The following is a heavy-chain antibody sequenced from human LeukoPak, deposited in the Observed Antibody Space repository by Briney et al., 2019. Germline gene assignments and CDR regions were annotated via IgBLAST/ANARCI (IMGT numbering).Heavy chain of an antibody. Sequence: PGGSLRLSCAASGFTLSSYWIHWVRQAPGKGLVWVSRISTDGSSTNYADSVKGRFTISRDNAKNTLYLQMNSLRAEGTAVYYCARRYPFDYWGQGTLVTVSS. J-gene: IGHJ4*02. CDR3: ARRYPFDY. CDR2: ISTDGSST. CDR1: GFTLSSYW. D-gene: IGHD1-14*01. V-gene: IGHV3-74*01.